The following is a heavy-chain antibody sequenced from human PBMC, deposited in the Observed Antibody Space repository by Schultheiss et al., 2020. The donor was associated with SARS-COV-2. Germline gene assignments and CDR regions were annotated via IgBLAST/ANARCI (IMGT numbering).Heavy chain of an antibody. CDR1: GGSISSGGYY. CDR3: ARGVSSSSATYDY. V-gene: IGHV4-31*03. CDR2: IYYSGST. J-gene: IGHJ4*02. Sequence: SETLSLTCTVSGGSISSGGYYWSWIRQHPGKGLEWIGYIYYSGSTYYNPSLKSRVTISVDTSKNQFSLQLNSVTPEDTAVYYCARGVSSSSATYDYWGQGTLVTVSS. D-gene: IGHD6-6*01.